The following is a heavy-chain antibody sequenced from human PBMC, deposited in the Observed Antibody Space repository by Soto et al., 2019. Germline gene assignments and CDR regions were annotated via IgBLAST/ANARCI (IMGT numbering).Heavy chain of an antibody. CDR3: AKDHYLVVVVAATQSGYGMDV. J-gene: IGHJ6*02. D-gene: IGHD2-15*01. Sequence: GGSLRLSCAASGFTFSSYGMHWVRQAPGKGLEWVAVISYDGSNKYYADSVKGRFTISRDNSKNTLYLQMNSLRAEDTAVYYCAKDHYLVVVVAATQSGYGMDVWGQGTTVTVSS. CDR2: ISYDGSNK. V-gene: IGHV3-30*18. CDR1: GFTFSSYG.